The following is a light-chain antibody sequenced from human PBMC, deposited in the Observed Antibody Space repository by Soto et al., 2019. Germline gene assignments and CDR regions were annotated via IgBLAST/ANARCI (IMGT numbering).Light chain of an antibody. CDR3: SSYTRGRVV. V-gene: IGLV2-14*03. CDR2: NAF. Sequence: QSALTQPASVSGSPGQSITISCTGTTSDVGGYNFVSWYQHHPGKAPKLMIYNAFDRPSGVSNRFSGSKSGNTASLTISGLQAEDEAHYYCSSYTRGRVVFGGGTKLTFL. CDR1: TSDVGGYNF. J-gene: IGLJ2*01.